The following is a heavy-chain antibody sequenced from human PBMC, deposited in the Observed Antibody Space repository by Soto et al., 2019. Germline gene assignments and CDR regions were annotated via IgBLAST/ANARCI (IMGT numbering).Heavy chain of an antibody. V-gene: IGHV1-8*01. CDR3: ARGASMDV. CDR2: MNPKSGNT. J-gene: IGHJ6*03. Sequence: QVQLVQSGAEVKKPGASVKVSCKASGYTFSSYDINWVRQATGQGLEWMGWMNPKSGNTGYVQKFQDRVTMTRDTSINTAYMALSGLRSEDTAVYYCARGASMDVWGKGTTVTVSS. CDR1: GYTFSSYD.